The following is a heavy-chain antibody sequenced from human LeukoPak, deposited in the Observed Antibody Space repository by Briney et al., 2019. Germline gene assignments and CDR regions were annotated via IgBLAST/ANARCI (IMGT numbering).Heavy chain of an antibody. CDR1: GYTFTRHG. CDR2: ISAYNGDT. D-gene: IGHD3-22*01. Sequence: SVKVSCKASGYTFTRHGISWVRQAPGQGLEWMGWISAYNGDTKYAQNFQGRVTITTGTSTTTAYMELRSLGSDDTAVYYCARDPSNTSGNYPYFDYWGQGTLVTVSS. CDR3: ARDPSNTSGNYPYFDY. V-gene: IGHV1-18*01. J-gene: IGHJ4*02.